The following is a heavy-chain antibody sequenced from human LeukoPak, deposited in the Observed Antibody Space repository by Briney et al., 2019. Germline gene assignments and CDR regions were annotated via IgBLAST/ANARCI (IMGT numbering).Heavy chain of an antibody. CDR1: GFTFSSYE. CDR3: ARDSILWFGESNYYCYGMDV. CDR2: ISSSGSTI. V-gene: IGHV3-48*03. J-gene: IGHJ6*04. D-gene: IGHD3-10*01. Sequence: GGSLRLSCAASGFTFSSYEMNWVRQAPGKGLEWVSYISSSGSTIYYADSVKGRFTISRDNAKNSLYLQMNSLRAEDTAVYYCARDSILWFGESNYYCYGMDVWGKGTTVTVSS.